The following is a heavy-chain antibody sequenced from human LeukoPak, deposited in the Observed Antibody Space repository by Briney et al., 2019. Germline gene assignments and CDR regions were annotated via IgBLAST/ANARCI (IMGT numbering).Heavy chain of an antibody. CDR1: GFTFSNAW. Sequence: GGSLRLSCVASGFTFSNAWMNWVRQAPGKGLEWVAVIWYDGSNKYYADSVKGRFTISRDNSKNTLYLQMNSLRAEDTAVYYCVRVAVAGNLNNWFDPWGQGTLVTVSS. CDR2: IWYDGSNK. CDR3: VRVAVAGNLNNWFDP. J-gene: IGHJ5*02. D-gene: IGHD6-19*01. V-gene: IGHV3-33*08.